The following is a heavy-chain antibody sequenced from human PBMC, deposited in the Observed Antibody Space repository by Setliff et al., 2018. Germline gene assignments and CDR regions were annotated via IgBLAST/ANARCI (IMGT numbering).Heavy chain of an antibody. CDR1: GASLSSGTYY. Sequence: SETLSLTCTVSGASLSSGTYYWGWIRQPPGKGLEWIGRIYYRGDTYYNASLKGRLTISVDTAQNQFSLTLNSVTAADTAVYYCATRRSEAVAGREDNWLGPWGQGILVTVSS. CDR2: IYYRGDT. CDR3: ATRRSEAVAGREDNWLGP. D-gene: IGHD6-19*01. V-gene: IGHV4-39*07. J-gene: IGHJ5*02.